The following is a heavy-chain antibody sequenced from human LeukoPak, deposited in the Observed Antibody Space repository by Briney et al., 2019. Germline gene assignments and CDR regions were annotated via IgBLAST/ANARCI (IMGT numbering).Heavy chain of an antibody. CDR3: AKNDDYVWGSYRSPYFDY. D-gene: IGHD3-16*02. Sequence: GGSLRLSCAASGFTFSSYAMSWVRQAPGKGLEWVSAISGSGGSTYYADSVKGRFTISRDNSKNTLYLQMNSLRAEDTAVYYCAKNDDYVWGSYRSPYFDYWGQGTLVTVSS. CDR1: GFTFSSYA. V-gene: IGHV3-23*01. J-gene: IGHJ4*02. CDR2: ISGSGGST.